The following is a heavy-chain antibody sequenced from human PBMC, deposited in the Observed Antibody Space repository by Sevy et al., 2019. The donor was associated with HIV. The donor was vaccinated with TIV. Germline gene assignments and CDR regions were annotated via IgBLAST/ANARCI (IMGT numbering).Heavy chain of an antibody. J-gene: IGHJ4*02. CDR3: ARGKRQEWLLYLDN. D-gene: IGHD3-3*01. CDR2: IYPNGGDT. V-gene: IGHV1-2*02. Sequence: ASVKVSCKTSGYTFAAYYIHWVRQAPGQGPEWLGWIYPNGGDTTYAQKFQGRVTVTMSTCINTVYMELNRLRSDDTGVYYCARGKRQEWLLYLDNWGQGTLVTVSS. CDR1: GYTFAAYY.